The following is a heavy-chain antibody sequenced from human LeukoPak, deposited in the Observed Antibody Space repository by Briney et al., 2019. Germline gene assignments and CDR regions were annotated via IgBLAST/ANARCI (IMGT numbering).Heavy chain of an antibody. J-gene: IGHJ6*02. CDR1: GYTFTGYY. Sequence: ASVKVSCKASGYTFTGYYMHWVRQAPGQGLEWMGWINPNSGGTNYAQKFQGRVTMTRDTSISTAYMELSRLRSDDTAVYYCAREGHLHPYYYYGMDVWGQGTTVTVSS. CDR2: INPNSGGT. D-gene: IGHD4-11*01. V-gene: IGHV1-2*02. CDR3: AREGHLHPYYYYGMDV.